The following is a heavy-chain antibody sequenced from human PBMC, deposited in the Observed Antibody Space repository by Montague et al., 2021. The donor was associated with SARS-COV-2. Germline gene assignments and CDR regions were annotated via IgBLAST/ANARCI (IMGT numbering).Heavy chain of an antibody. V-gene: IGHV6-1*01. CDR1: GDSVSGDSVS. CDR3: ARGDGLGPYPGYAFDI. CDR2: TYYRSRWFD. Sequence: CAISGDSVSGDSVSWNWIRQSPSRGLEWLGRTYYRSRWFDHYEVXMKGRISIKADTSKNQFSLQLDSVTPEDPAVYYCARGDGLGPYPGYAFDIWGQGTLVTVSS. J-gene: IGHJ3*02. D-gene: IGHD5-24*01.